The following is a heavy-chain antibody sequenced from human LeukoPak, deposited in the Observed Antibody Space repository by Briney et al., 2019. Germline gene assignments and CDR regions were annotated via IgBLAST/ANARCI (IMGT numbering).Heavy chain of an antibody. Sequence: GGSLRFSCAASGFTFSNYWMHWVRQAPGKGLVWVSRINTDGSSTDYADSVKGRFTISRDNAKNTLYLQMNSLRAEDTVVYYCARDLDGYRSGNGAWGQGTLVTVSS. V-gene: IGHV3-74*01. CDR2: INTDGSST. CDR1: GFTFSNYW. CDR3: ARDLDGYRSGNGA. D-gene: IGHD5-12*01. J-gene: IGHJ5*02.